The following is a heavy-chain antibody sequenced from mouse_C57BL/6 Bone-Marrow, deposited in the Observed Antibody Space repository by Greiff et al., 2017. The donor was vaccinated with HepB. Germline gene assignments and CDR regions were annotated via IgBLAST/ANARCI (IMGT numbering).Heavy chain of an antibody. D-gene: IGHD3-2*02. Sequence: VQLQQPGAELVRPGSSVKLSCKASGYTFTSYWMDWVKQRPGQGLEWIGNIYPSDSETHYNQKFKDKATLTVDKSSSTAYMQLSSLTSEDSAVYYWARNSSGPGYFDYWGQGTTLTVTS. CDR2: IYPSDSET. J-gene: IGHJ2*01. V-gene: IGHV1-61*01. CDR3: ARNSSGPGYFDY. CDR1: GYTFTSYW.